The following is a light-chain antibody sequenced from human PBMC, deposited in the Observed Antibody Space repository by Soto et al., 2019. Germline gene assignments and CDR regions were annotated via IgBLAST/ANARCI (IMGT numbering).Light chain of an antibody. Sequence: ESVSTQSPGTLSLSPGERDTLHCRAIQSVSSSYLAWYQQKPGQAPRLLIYGASSRATGIPDRFSGSGSGTDFTLTISRLEPEDFAVYYCQQYGSSPPITFGQGTRLEIK. CDR3: QQYGSSPPIT. CDR2: GAS. CDR1: QSVSSSY. J-gene: IGKJ5*01. V-gene: IGKV3-20*01.